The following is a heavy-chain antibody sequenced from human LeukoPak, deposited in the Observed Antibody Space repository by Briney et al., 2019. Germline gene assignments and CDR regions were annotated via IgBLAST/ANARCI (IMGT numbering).Heavy chain of an antibody. Sequence: SVKVSCKASGGTFSSYAISWVRQAPGQGLEWMGGIIPIFGTANYAQKFQGRVTITADESTSTAYMELSSLRSEDTAAYYCARVGPMVRGAPVRYWGQGTLVTVSS. CDR1: GGTFSSYA. J-gene: IGHJ4*02. D-gene: IGHD3-10*01. V-gene: IGHV1-69*13. CDR3: ARVGPMVRGAPVRY. CDR2: IIPIFGTA.